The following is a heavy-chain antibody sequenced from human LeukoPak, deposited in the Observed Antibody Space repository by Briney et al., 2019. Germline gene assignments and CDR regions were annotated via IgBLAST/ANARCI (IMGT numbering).Heavy chain of an antibody. V-gene: IGHV5-51*01. J-gene: IGHJ6*02. D-gene: IGHD3-22*01. CDR2: IYPGDSDT. CDR3: ARTYYYDSSAYYYYGMDV. CDR1: GYSFTSYW. Sequence: GESLKISCKGSGYSFTSYWIGWVRPMPGRGLEWMGIIYPGDSDTRYSPSFQGQVTISADKSISTAYLQWSSLKASDTGMYYCARTYYYDSSAYYYYGMDVWGQGTTVTVSS.